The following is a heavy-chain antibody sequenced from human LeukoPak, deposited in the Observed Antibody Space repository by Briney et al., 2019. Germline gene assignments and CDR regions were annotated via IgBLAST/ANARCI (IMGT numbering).Heavy chain of an antibody. D-gene: IGHD1-26*01. CDR2: INEDGSEK. J-gene: IGHJ3*02. V-gene: IGHV3-7*01. Sequence: GGSLRLSCVVSGFTTRGYWMSWVRQAPGKGLEWVANINEDGSEKAYVDSVTGRFTISKDNAKNSLYLQMNSLRAEDTAVYYCARIGSYGDAFDIWGQGTMVTVSS. CDR3: ARIGSYGDAFDI. CDR1: GFTTRGYW.